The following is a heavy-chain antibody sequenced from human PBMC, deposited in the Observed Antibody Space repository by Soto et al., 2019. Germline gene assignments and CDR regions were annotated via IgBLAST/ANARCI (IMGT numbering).Heavy chain of an antibody. J-gene: IGHJ5*02. Sequence: GGSLRLSCAASGFIFRISSMNWVRQAPGKGLEWVSSINDNSRAIFYADSVKGRFTISRDNAENSLYLEMSSLRAEDTAVYYCAKSLEDRLDLFDPWGRGTLVTVSS. CDR2: INDNSRAI. CDR3: AKSLEDRLDLFDP. V-gene: IGHV3-21*01. CDR1: GFIFRISS.